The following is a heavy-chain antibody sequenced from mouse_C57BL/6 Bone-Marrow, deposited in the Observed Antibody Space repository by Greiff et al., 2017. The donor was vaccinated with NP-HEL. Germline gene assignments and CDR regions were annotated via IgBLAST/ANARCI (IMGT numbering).Heavy chain of an antibody. J-gene: IGHJ1*03. CDR2: IRYDGSN. D-gene: IGHD1-1*01. Sequence: EVKLEESGPGLVKPSQSLSLTCSVTGYSITSGYYWNWIRQFPGNKLEWMGYIRYDGSNNYNPSLKNRISITRDTSKNQFFLKLNSVTTEDTATYYCAKDLPIYYYSYWYFDVWGTGTTVTVSS. V-gene: IGHV3-6*01. CDR3: AKDLPIYYYSYWYFDV. CDR1: GYSITSGYY.